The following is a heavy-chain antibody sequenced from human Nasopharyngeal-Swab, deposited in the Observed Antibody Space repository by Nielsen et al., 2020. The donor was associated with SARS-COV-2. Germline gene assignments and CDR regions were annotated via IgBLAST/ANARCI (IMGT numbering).Heavy chain of an antibody. V-gene: IGHV1-24*01. CDR1: GYTLTELS. CDR2: FDPEDGET. J-gene: IGHJ5*02. Sequence: ASVKVSCKVSGYTLTELSMHRVRQAPGKGLEWMGGFDPEDGETIYAQKFQGRVTMTEDTSTDTAYMELSSLRSEDTAVYYCATSPPYCSSTSCYGWFDPWGQGTLVTVSS. D-gene: IGHD2-2*01. CDR3: ATSPPYCSSTSCYGWFDP.